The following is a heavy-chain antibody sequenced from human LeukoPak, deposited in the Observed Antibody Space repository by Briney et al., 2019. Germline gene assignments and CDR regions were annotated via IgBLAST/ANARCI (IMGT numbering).Heavy chain of an antibody. Sequence: PSETLSLTCTVSGGSISSSSYYWGWIRQPPGKGLEWIGSIYYSGSTYYNPSLKSRVTISVDTSKNQFSLELSSVTAADTAVYYCAGHDNWNGFFWGQGTLVTVSS. CDR3: AGHDNWNGFF. D-gene: IGHD1-20*01. CDR1: GGSISSSSYY. V-gene: IGHV4-39*01. CDR2: IYYSGST. J-gene: IGHJ4*02.